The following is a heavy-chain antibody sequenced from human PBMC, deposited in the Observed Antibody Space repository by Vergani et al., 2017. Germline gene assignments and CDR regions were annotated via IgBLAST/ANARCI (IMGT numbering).Heavy chain of an antibody. CDR2: IDYSGST. Sequence: QVQLQESGPGLVKPSETLSLTCTVSGGSISSYYWSWIRQPPGKGLVWIGYIDYSGSTNYNPSLKSRVTISVDTSKNQFSLKLSSVTAADTAVYYCARDRDGSSWSDYWGQGTLVTVSS. J-gene: IGHJ4*02. CDR3: ARDRDGSSWSDY. V-gene: IGHV4-59*01. CDR1: GGSISSYY. D-gene: IGHD6-13*01.